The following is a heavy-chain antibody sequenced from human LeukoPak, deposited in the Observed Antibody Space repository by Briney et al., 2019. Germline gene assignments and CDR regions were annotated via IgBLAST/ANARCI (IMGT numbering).Heavy chain of an antibody. CDR1: GFTFKTYS. CDR2: ISSTSSYI. V-gene: IGHV3-21*01. D-gene: IGHD3-10*01. Sequence: GGSLRLSCAASGFTFKTYSMNWVRQAPGKGLEWVSSISSTSSYIYYADSVKGRFTISRDNAKDSLYLQMNSLRAEDTAVYYCAREGVDAFDIWGQGTMVTVSS. J-gene: IGHJ3*02. CDR3: AREGVDAFDI.